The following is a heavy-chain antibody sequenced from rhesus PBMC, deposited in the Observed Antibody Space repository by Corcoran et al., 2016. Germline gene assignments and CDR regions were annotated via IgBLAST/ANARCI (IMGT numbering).Heavy chain of an antibody. CDR3: ARGYSGIGNGFDY. CDR1: GGSISDYYY. CDR2: IYGNTART. V-gene: IGHV4S9*01. J-gene: IGHJ4*01. Sequence: QVQLQESGPGLVKPSETLSLTCAVSGGSISDYYYWNWTRQPPGTGLEWIGNIYGNTARTYYHPSLRSRVTISKDSSKHQFFLKLSSVTAADTAVYYCARGYSGIGNGFDYWGQGVLVTVSS. D-gene: IGHD6-25*01.